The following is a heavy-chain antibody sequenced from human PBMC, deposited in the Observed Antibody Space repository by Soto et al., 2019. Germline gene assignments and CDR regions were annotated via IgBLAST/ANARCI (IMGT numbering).Heavy chain of an antibody. CDR2: ISYSGGST. CDR1: GFTFSTYA. J-gene: IGHJ4*02. V-gene: IGHV3-23*01. D-gene: IGHD2-2*01. Sequence: EVQLLESGGAFIQAGGSLRLSCAASGFTFSTYAMNWVRQAPGKGLEWVSTISYSGGSTYYADSVKGRFTISSDNSRNPLYLQMNRLRAEDTALYYCASRRLDYCSSTSCYVFDYWGQGTLVTVSS. CDR3: ASRRLDYCSSTSCYVFDY.